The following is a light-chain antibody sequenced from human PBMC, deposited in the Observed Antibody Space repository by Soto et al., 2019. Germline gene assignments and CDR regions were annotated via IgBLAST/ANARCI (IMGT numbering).Light chain of an antibody. CDR1: QSVRSS. CDR2: DAS. Sequence: EIVLTQPPATLSLSPGERATLSCRATQSVRSSLAWYLQQPGQAPRLLIYDASKRATGIPARFSGSGSGTDFTLTISSLEPKDFAVYYCQQRSNWPGTFGQGTKVDIK. CDR3: QQRSNWPGT. J-gene: IGKJ1*01. V-gene: IGKV3-11*01.